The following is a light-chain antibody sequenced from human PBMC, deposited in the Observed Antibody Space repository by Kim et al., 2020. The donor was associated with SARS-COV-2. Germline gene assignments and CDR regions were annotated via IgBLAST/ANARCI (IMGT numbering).Light chain of an antibody. CDR3: QQSYSTHT. CDR1: QSISSY. V-gene: IGKV1-39*01. CDR2: AAS. Sequence: DIQMTQSPSSPSASVGDRVTITCRASQSISSYLNWYQQKPGKAPKLLIYAASSLQSGVPSRFSGSGSGTDFTLTISSLQPEDFATYYCQQSYSTHTFGEGTKLEI. J-gene: IGKJ2*01.